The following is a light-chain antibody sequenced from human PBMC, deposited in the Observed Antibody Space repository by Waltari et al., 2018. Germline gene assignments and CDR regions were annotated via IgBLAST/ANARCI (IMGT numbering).Light chain of an antibody. Sequence: QSVLTHPPSASGTPGQRVSIPCSGPYPTLGSNYLYWYQHTPGTAPNLLIYRNDQRPSGVPDRFSGSKYGTTAFLAISELRSEDEAVYYCASWDDSHYVFGGGTKVTVL. CDR3: ASWDDSHYV. CDR2: RND. V-gene: IGLV1-47*01. J-gene: IGLJ1*01. CDR1: YPTLGSNY.